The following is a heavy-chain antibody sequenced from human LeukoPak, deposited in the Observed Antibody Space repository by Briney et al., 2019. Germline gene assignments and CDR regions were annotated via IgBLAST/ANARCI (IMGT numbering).Heavy chain of an antibody. D-gene: IGHD2-8*02. CDR3: ARGPGALTQETFDM. V-gene: IGHV4-4*07. Sequence: PSETVSLTCTGSGVSTTTSFWSWIRQPAGKGLEWIGRIYPSGSTDYNPSLKSRVSMSLDTSKSQLSLELNSVTAADTAVYFCARGPGALTQETFDMWGQGTLVTVAS. J-gene: IGHJ3*02. CDR2: IYPSGST. CDR1: GVSTTTSF.